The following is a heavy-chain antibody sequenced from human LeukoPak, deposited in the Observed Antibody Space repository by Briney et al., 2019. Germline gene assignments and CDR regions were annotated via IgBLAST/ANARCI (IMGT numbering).Heavy chain of an antibody. D-gene: IGHD3-22*01. V-gene: IGHV4-61*01. Sequence: SETLSLTCTVSGGSISSGSYYWSWIRQHPGKGLEWIGYIYYSGSTHYNPSLKSRVTISVDTSKNQFSLKLSSVTAADTAVYYCARIRPSTYYDSSGSFDYRGQGTLVTVSS. CDR2: IYYSGST. CDR1: GGSISSGSYY. J-gene: IGHJ4*02. CDR3: ARIRPSTYYDSSGSFDY.